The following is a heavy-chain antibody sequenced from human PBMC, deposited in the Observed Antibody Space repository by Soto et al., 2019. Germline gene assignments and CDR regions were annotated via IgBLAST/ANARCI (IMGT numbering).Heavy chain of an antibody. CDR2: ISGRGANT. CDR1: GFPFSSYA. CDR3: AKDLVGSGSYGDLRPPDN. J-gene: IGHJ4*02. Sequence: EVQLLESGGDLVQPGGSLRLSCAASGFPFSSYAMSWVRQAPGKGLEWVSAISGRGANTYYADSVKGRFTISRDNSRNTVYLQMNTMRAEDTALYYCAKDLVGSGSYGDLRPPDNRGQGTLVTVSS. V-gene: IGHV3-23*01. D-gene: IGHD1-26*01.